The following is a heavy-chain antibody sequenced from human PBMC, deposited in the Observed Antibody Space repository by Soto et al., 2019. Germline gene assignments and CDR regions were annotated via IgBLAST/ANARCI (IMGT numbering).Heavy chain of an antibody. CDR1: GFTFSSYW. CDR3: TISIVGATPLGYGMDV. Sequence: GGSLRLSCAVSGFTFSSYWMSWVRQAPGKGLEWVANIKQDGGGKYYVDSVKGRFTISRDNAKNSLYLQMNSLRAEDTALYYCTISIVGATPLGYGMDVWGQGNTVTVSS. CDR2: IKQDGGGK. V-gene: IGHV3-7*05. J-gene: IGHJ6*02. D-gene: IGHD1-26*01.